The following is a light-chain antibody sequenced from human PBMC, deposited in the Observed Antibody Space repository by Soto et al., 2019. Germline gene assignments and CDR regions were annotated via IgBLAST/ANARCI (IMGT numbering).Light chain of an antibody. V-gene: IGKV1D-12*01. CDR2: AAS. CDR3: QPASRCPTS. J-gene: IGKJ5*01. Sequence: DIQMTQSPSSVSASVGDRVTITCRASQGISSWLAWYQQKPGKAPKLLIYAASSLQSGVPSRFSGRGSVTDFNLAISSLQPNYLPTYYCQPASRCPTSVGQGTRLEIK. CDR1: QGISSW.